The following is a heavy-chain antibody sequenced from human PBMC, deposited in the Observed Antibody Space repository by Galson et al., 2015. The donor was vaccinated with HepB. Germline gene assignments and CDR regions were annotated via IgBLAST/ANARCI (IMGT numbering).Heavy chain of an antibody. D-gene: IGHD3-10*01. V-gene: IGHV4-59*01. Sequence: SCKASGYTFTSYYMHWVRQPPGKGLEWIGYIYYSGSTNYNPSLKSRVTISVDTSKNQFSLKLNSVTAADAAVYYCAKNSVDMDRGVMVGNYGMDVWGQGTTVTVSS. CDR3: AKNSVDMDRGVMVGNYGMDV. J-gene: IGHJ6*02. CDR1: GYTFTSYY. CDR2: IYYSGST.